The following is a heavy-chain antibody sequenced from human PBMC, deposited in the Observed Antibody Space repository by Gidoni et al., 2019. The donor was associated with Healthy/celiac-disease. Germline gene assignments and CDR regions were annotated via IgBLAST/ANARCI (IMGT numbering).Heavy chain of an antibody. J-gene: IGHJ4*02. Sequence: QVQLQESGPGLVKPSETLSLTCAVSGYSISSGYYWSWIRQPPGKGLEWIGSIYHSGSTYYNPSLKSRVTISVDTSKNQFSLKLSSVTAADTAVYCCARGGVLRFLEWFLDYWGQGTLVTVSS. V-gene: IGHV4-38-2*01. CDR2: IYHSGST. CDR3: ARGGVLRFLEWFLDY. CDR1: GYSISSGYY. D-gene: IGHD3-3*01.